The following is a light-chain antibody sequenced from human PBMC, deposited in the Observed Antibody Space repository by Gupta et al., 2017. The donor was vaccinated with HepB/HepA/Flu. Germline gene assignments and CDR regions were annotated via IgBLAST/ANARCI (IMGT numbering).Light chain of an antibody. CDR3: LNRRRWPRT. CDR1: QSLGSL. J-gene: IGKJ4*02. CDR2: DAS. Sequence: LPPGERATLSCRASQSLGSLLVWYQQKSGQAPRLLIFDASESATGIPDRFSGSGSGTDGILRISRLEAEDVAGDYCLNRRRWPRTFGRGTKVEIK. V-gene: IGKV3-11*01.